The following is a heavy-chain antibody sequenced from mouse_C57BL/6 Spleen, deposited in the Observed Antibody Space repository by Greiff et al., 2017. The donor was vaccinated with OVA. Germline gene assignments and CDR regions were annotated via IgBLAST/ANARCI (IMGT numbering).Heavy chain of an antibody. CDR1: GYTFTDYY. CDR3: APNSYYYGSSYWYFDV. D-gene: IGHD1-1*01. J-gene: IGHJ1*03. Sequence: EVQLQQSGPELVKPGASVKISCKASGYTFTDYYMNWVKQSHGKSLEWIGDINPNNGGTSYNQKFKGKATLTVDKSSSTAYMELRSLTSEDSAVYYCAPNSYYYGSSYWYFDVWGTGTTVTVSS. CDR2: INPNNGGT. V-gene: IGHV1-26*01.